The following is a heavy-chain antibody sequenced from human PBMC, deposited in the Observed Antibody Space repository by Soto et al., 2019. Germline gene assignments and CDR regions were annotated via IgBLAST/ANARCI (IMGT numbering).Heavy chain of an antibody. V-gene: IGHV3-23*01. Sequence: EVQLLESGGGLVQPGGSLRLSCAASGFTFSSYAMSWVRQAPGKGLEWVSAISGSGGSTYYADSVKGRFTISRDNSKNTLYLQMNSLRAEDTAVYYCAAGYCSGGSCYGGYWGQGTLVTVSS. D-gene: IGHD2-15*01. J-gene: IGHJ4*02. CDR1: GFTFSSYA. CDR3: AAGYCSGGSCYGGY. CDR2: ISGSGGST.